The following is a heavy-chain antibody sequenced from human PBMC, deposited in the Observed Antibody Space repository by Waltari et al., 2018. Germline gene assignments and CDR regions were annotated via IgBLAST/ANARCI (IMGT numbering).Heavy chain of an antibody. Sequence: EVQLLESGGGLVQPGGSLRLSCAGSGFTFSTYAMSWVRQAPGKGLEWVSSLSGSGDIKYYAPSVKGRFTISRDNSRNTLYLQMSSLRDEDTAVYFCAKDGRTNFSPTRFRMEVWGKGNTVTVSS. V-gene: IGHV3-23*01. CDR2: LSGSGDIK. J-gene: IGHJ6*04. CDR1: GFTFSTYA. D-gene: IGHD1-1*01. CDR3: AKDGRTNFSPTRFRMEV.